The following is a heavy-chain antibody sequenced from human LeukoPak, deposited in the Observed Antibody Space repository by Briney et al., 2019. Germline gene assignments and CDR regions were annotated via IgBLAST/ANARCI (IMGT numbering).Heavy chain of an antibody. CDR2: IWYDGSIK. CDR1: GFTFSTYG. CDR3: ARAVGPFDF. J-gene: IGHJ3*01. V-gene: IGHV3-33*01. Sequence: PRGSLRLSCAASGFTFSTYGMHWVRQAPGKGLEWVAVIWYDGSIKYYGDSVKGRFTISRGNSKNTLYLQMNSLRAEDTAMYYCARAVGPFDFWGPGTLVIVSS.